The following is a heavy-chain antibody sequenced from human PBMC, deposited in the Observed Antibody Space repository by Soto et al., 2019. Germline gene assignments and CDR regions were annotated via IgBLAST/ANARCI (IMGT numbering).Heavy chain of an antibody. CDR3: ARGSYDFDY. CDR1: GYTFTNYA. CDR2: INAGNGNT. V-gene: IGHV1-3*01. J-gene: IGHJ4*02. Sequence: QVQLVQSGAEVKKPGASVKVSCKGSGYTFTNYAVQWVRQAPGQRLEWMGWINAGNGNTKYSQKFQGRVTITRDTSASTAYMELSSLRSEDTAVYFCARGSYDFDYWGQGTLVTVSS. D-gene: IGHD3-3*01.